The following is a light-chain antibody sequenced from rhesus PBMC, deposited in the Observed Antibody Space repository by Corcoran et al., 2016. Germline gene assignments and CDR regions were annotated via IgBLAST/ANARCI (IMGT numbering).Light chain of an antibody. J-gene: IGKJ4*01. CDR3: LQHNSYPLT. CDR1: QGISSN. Sequence: IQMTQSPSSLSASAGDTVTITCRVSQGISSNLNWFQQKPGNAPKLLIYDASSLERGVPSRFGGRGSGTDFTLTISSLQPEVFAAYYCLQHNSYPLTFGGGTKVEIK. V-gene: IGKV1-28*03. CDR2: DAS.